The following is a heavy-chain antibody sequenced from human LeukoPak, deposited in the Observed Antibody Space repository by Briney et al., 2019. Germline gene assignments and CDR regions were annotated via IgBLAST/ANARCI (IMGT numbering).Heavy chain of an antibody. Sequence: GGSLRLSCAASGFTFSSYEMNWVRQAPGKGLEWVSYISSSGSTIYYADSVKGRFTISRDNAKNSLYLQMNSLRAEDTAVYYRARDYYGSGSSDYWGQGTLVTVSS. CDR2: ISSSGSTI. CDR1: GFTFSSYE. CDR3: ARDYYGSGSSDY. V-gene: IGHV3-48*03. J-gene: IGHJ4*02. D-gene: IGHD3-10*01.